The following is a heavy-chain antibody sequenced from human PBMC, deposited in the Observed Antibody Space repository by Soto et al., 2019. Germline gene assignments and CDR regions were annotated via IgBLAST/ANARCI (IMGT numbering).Heavy chain of an antibody. J-gene: IGHJ4*02. CDR1: GGSISSSNYY. CDR2: IYHTGET. CDR3: XXXXXXXXXXXX. Sequence: QLQLQESGPGLVKPSETLSLTCSVSGGSISSSNYYWAWIRQPPGKGLEWIGGIYHTGETYYNPSLTPRVTLSVDTSKNQFSLILNSVTAAXXXXXXXXXXXXXXXXXXXWGRGALVTVSS. V-gene: IGHV4-39*01.